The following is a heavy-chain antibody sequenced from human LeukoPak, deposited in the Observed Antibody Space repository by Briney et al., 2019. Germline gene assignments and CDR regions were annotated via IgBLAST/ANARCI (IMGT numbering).Heavy chain of an antibody. V-gene: IGHV3-30*04. CDR1: GFTFSSYA. CDR2: ISYDGSNK. CDR3: AREVKYDILTGYYTPYFDY. Sequence: GRSLGLSCTASGFTFSSYAMHWVRQAPGKGLEWVAVISYDGSNKYYADSVKGRFTISRDNSKNTLYLQMNSLRAEDTAVYYCAREVKYDILTGYYTPYFDYWGQGTLVTVSS. D-gene: IGHD3-9*01. J-gene: IGHJ4*02.